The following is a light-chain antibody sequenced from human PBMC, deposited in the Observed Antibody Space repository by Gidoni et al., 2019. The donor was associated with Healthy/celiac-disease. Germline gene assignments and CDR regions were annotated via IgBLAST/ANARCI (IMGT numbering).Light chain of an antibody. CDR2: AAS. Sequence: DIQMTQSPSPLSASVGDRVTITCRASQSISNYLAWYQQKPGKVPKILIYAASTLHSGVPSRFRGSGSGTDFTLTISSLQPEDVAAYYCQKYNSAFLTFGGGTKVEIK. V-gene: IGKV1-27*01. J-gene: IGKJ4*01. CDR1: QSISNY. CDR3: QKYNSAFLT.